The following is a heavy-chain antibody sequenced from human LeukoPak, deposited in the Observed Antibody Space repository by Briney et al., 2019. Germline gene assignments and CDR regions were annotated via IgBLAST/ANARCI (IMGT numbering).Heavy chain of an antibody. D-gene: IGHD1-26*01. CDR1: GYTFPSYG. J-gene: IGHJ3*02. CDR3: ARDHFIVGATALAFDI. CDR2: ISAYNGNT. V-gene: IGHV1-18*01. Sequence: ASVKVSCKASGYTFPSYGISWVRQAPGQGLEWMGWISAYNGNTNYAQKLQGRVTMTTDTSTSTAYMELRSLRSDDTAVYYCARDHFIVGATALAFDIWGQGTMVTVSS.